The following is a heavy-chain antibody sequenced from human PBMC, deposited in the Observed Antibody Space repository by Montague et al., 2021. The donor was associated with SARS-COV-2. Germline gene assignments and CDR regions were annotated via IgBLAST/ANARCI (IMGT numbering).Heavy chain of an antibody. V-gene: IGHV4-59*03. CDR3: ATSLGGRYYWTDYYFDY. CDR1: GASMSPYH. CDR2: LHHSGAT. J-gene: IGHJ4*02. D-gene: IGHD3-10*01. Sequence: SETLSLTCAVTGASMSPYHWSWIRQPPGKGLEWIGNLHHSGATNYNPSLESRVAMSVDTSKNKFSLNLISVTAADKAVYFCATSLGGRYYWTDYYFDYWGQGILVTVSA.